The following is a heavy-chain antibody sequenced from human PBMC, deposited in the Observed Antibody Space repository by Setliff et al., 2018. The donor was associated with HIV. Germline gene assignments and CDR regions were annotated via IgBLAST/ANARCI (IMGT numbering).Heavy chain of an antibody. CDR2: IFYSGSA. CDR1: GGAFNTSSSY. V-gene: IGHV4-39*01. D-gene: IGHD2-8*01. Sequence: SETLSLTCTVSGGAFNTSSSYWGWIRQPPGKGLEYIGGIFYSGSAYYNPSLKSRVTISVDTSKNQLPLKLSSVTAADTAVYYCARLKLSGVIDYWGQGTLVTVSS. CDR3: ARLKLSGVIDY. J-gene: IGHJ4*02.